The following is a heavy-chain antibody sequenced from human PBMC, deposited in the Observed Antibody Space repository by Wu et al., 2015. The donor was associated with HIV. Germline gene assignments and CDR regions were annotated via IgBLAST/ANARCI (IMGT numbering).Heavy chain of an antibody. Sequence: QVQLVQSGAEVKKPGASVKVSCKASGYTFTSYGINWVRQAPGQGFEWMGWLIPMFDSANYAQRFKGRVTITADESTRTVYMELSSLRSEDTAVYYCARESSGSSLSAFDIWGQGTLVTVSS. J-gene: IGHJ3*02. CDR2: LIPMFDSA. V-gene: IGHV1-69*13. CDR3: ARESSGSSLSAFDI. CDR1: GYTFTSYG. D-gene: IGHD1-26*01.